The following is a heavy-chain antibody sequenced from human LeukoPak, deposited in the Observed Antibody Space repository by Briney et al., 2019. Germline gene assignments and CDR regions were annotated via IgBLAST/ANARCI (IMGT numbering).Heavy chain of an antibody. Sequence: SETLSLTCTVSGGSISSGGYYWSWIRQPPGKGLEWIGYIYHSGSTYYNPSLKSRVTMSVDTSKNQFSLKLSSVTAADTAVYYCARVGDYALKDWGQGILVTVSS. CDR2: IYHSGST. V-gene: IGHV4-30-2*01. J-gene: IGHJ4*02. D-gene: IGHD3-16*01. CDR1: GGSISSGGYY. CDR3: ARVGDYALKD.